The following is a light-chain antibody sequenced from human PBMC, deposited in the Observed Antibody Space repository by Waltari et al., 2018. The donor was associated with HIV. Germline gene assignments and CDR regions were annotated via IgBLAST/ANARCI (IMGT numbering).Light chain of an antibody. V-gene: IGLV1-47*01. J-gene: IGLJ3*02. CDR1: SSNIGNTH. Sequence: QSVLTQPASASGTPGQRVTFSCSGRSSNIGNTHVNCYQHLPGTAHKVLIYRSNQRPSGVPDRFSGSKSGTSASLAISGLRSEDEADYYCAAWDDSLSGPVFGGGTKVTVL. CDR2: RSN. CDR3: AAWDDSLSGPV.